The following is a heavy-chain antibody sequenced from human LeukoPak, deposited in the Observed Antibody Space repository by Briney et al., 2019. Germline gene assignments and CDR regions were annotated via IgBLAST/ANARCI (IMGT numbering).Heavy chain of an antibody. J-gene: IGHJ6*02. CDR1: GYSFSNYW. D-gene: IGHD4-11*01. V-gene: IGHV5-51*01. CDR3: ARPYKYGNYAYYYALDV. Sequence: GESLKISCKGSGYSFSNYWIAWVRQMPGKGLEWMGIIYPGDSDTRYSPSFQGQVAISADRSISTAYLQWSSLKASDTAIYFCARPYKYGNYAYYYALDVWGQGTTVTVSS. CDR2: IYPGDSDT.